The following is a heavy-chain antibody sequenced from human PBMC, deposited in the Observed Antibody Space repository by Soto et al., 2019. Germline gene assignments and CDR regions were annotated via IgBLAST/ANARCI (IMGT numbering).Heavy chain of an antibody. Sequence: QVQLVQSGAEVKKPGASVKVSCKASGYTFSSYYMHWVRQAPGHGLEWMGIINPSGDTTTYPQNFQGSVTMTRDTSTSTLYLELSSLRSEDTAVYYCARGDGYFGSGSTSYFDNWGQGTLVTVSS. D-gene: IGHD3-10*01. V-gene: IGHV1-46*01. CDR2: INPSGDTT. CDR3: ARGDGYFGSGSTSYFDN. CDR1: GYTFSSYY. J-gene: IGHJ4*02.